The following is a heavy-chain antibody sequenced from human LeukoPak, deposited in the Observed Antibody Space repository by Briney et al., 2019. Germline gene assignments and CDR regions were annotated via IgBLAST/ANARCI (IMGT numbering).Heavy chain of an antibody. Sequence: SVKVSCKASGGTFSSYAISWVRQAPGQGLDWMGRIIPIFGTANYAQKFQGRVTITTDESTSTAYMELSSLRSEDTAVYYCAREPRVRFLEWPLDYWGQGTLVTVSS. CDR2: IIPIFGTA. V-gene: IGHV1-69*05. CDR1: GGTFSSYA. J-gene: IGHJ4*02. CDR3: AREPRVRFLEWPLDY. D-gene: IGHD3-3*01.